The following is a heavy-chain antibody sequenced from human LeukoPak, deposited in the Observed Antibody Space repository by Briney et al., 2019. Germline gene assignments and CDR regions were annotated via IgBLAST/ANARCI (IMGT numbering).Heavy chain of an antibody. D-gene: IGHD2-15*01. Sequence: GESLKISCKGSGYSFTSYWIGWVRQMPGKGLEWMGIIYPGDSDTRYNPSFQGQVTISADKSISTAYLQWSSLKASDTAMYYCARQVALYCSGGSCYPFDYWGQGTLVTVSS. J-gene: IGHJ4*02. CDR2: IYPGDSDT. V-gene: IGHV5-51*01. CDR1: GYSFTSYW. CDR3: ARQVALYCSGGSCYPFDY.